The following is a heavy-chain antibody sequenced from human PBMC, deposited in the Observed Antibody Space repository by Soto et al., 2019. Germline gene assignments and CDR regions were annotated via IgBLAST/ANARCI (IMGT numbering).Heavy chain of an antibody. D-gene: IGHD6-13*01. CDR2: INPSGGST. CDR3: ARDRIAAAGASPYGMDV. J-gene: IGHJ6*04. CDR1: GYTFTSYY. Sequence: ASVKVSCKASGYTFTSYYMHWVRQAPGQGLEWMGIINPSGGSTSYAQKFQGRVTMTRDTSTSTVYMELSSLRSEDTDVYYCARDRIAAAGASPYGMDVWGKGTTVTVSS. V-gene: IGHV1-46*01.